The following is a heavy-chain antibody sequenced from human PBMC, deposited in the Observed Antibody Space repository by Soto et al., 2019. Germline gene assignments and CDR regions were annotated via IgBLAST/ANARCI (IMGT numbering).Heavy chain of an antibody. D-gene: IGHD2-15*01. CDR2: IYYSGTT. V-gene: IGHV4-59*01. J-gene: IGHJ4*02. CDR1: GGSINGYY. CDR3: ARGGGSPAY. Sequence: QLQLQESGPGLVKPSETLSLTCTVSGGSINGYYWSWIRQSPGKGLEYIGYIYYSGTTNYNPSLKSRVTLSLDTSKNQFSLNLSSVTAADTAVYYCARGGGSPAYWGQGTLVTVSS.